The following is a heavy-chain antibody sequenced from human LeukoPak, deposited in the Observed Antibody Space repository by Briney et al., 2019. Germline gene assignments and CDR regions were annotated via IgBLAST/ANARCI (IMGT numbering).Heavy chain of an antibody. CDR2: IWFDGSNR. V-gene: IGHV3-33*08. CDR1: GFTFSSYV. D-gene: IGHD2-15*01. Sequence: PGGSLRLSCAASGFTFSSYVLHWVRQAPGKGLEWVAVIWFDGSNRNHADAVKGRFTISRDNSKNTLFLQMNSLRAEDTAVYFCVRDYCSGGSCYESKWFDPWGQGTLVTVSS. J-gene: IGHJ5*02. CDR3: VRDYCSGGSCYESKWFDP.